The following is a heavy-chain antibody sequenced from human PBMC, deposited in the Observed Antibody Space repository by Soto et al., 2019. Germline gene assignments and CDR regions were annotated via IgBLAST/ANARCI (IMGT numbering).Heavy chain of an antibody. V-gene: IGHV3-23*01. CDR1: GFTFSSYA. Sequence: GGSLRLSCAASGFTFSSYAMSWVRQAPGKGLEWVSAISGSGGSTYYADSVKGRFTISRDNSKNTLYLQMNSLRAEDTAVYYCAKDLALTSGSYSDYWGQGTLVTVSS. CDR2: ISGSGGST. CDR3: AKDLALTSGSYSDY. J-gene: IGHJ4*02. D-gene: IGHD1-26*01.